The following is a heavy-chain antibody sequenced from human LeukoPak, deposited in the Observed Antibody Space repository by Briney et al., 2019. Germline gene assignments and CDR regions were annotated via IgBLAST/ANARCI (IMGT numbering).Heavy chain of an antibody. CDR3: ARDGYCSSTSCYRHFDC. CDR1: GFTFSSYA. D-gene: IGHD2-2*03. V-gene: IGHV3-30-3*01. CDR2: ISYDGSNK. Sequence: GGSLRLSCAASGFTFSSYAMHWVRQAPGKGLEWVAVISYDGSNKYYADSVKGRFTISRDNSKNTLYLQMNSLRAEDTAVYYCARDGYCSSTSCYRHFDCWGQGTLVTVSS. J-gene: IGHJ4*02.